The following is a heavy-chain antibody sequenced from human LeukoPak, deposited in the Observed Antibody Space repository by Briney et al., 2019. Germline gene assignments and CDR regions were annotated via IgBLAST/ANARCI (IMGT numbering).Heavy chain of an antibody. CDR3: AEGRSSGWYNWFDP. CDR1: GYTFTGCY. CDR2: INPNSGGT. V-gene: IGHV1-2*02. J-gene: IGHJ5*02. Sequence: ASVKVSCKASGYTFTGCYMHWVRQAPGQGLEWMGWINPNSGGTNYAQKFQGRVTMTRDTSISTAYMELSRLRSDDTAVYYCAEGRSSGWYNWFDPWGQGTLVTVSS. D-gene: IGHD6-19*01.